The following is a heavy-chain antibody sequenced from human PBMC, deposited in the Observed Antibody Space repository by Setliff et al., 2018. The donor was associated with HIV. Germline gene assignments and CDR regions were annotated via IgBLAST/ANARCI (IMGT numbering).Heavy chain of an antibody. CDR2: ITWNSGTI. CDR1: GFTFGDYA. V-gene: IGHV3-9*01. J-gene: IGHJ3*02. Sequence: PGGSLRLSCAASGFTFGDYAMHWVRQAPGKGPEWVSGITWNSGTIDYADSVKGRFTISRDNAKNSLYLQMNSLRLEDTALYYCTKEASRFGESFRECDAFDIWGQGTVVTVSS. CDR3: TKEASRFGESFRECDAFDI. D-gene: IGHD3-10*01.